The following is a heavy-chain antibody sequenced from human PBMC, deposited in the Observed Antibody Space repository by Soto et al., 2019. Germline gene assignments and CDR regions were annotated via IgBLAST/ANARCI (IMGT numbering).Heavy chain of an antibody. Sequence: EVQLVESGGGLVQPGGSLRLSCAASGFTVSSNYMSWVRQAPGKGLEWVSVIYSGGSTYYADSVKGRFTISRHNSKNTLYLQMNSLRAEDTAVYYCARGAETMVRGVGADAFDIWGQGTMVTVSS. D-gene: IGHD3-10*01. CDR2: IYSGGST. CDR3: ARGAETMVRGVGADAFDI. V-gene: IGHV3-53*04. J-gene: IGHJ3*02. CDR1: GFTVSSNY.